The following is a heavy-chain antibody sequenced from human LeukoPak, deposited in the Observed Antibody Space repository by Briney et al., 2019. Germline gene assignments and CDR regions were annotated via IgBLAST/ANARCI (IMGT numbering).Heavy chain of an antibody. J-gene: IGHJ4*02. V-gene: IGHV3-48*01. D-gene: IGHD6-19*01. CDR1: GFTFSSYT. CDR2: IGTSSTTI. Sequence: GGSLRLSRAASGFTFSSYTMNWVRQPPGKGLEWVSNIGTSSTTIYYADSVKGRFTISRDNSKNTLYQQMNSLRAEDTAVYYCAREVSSGWSFDYWGQGTLVTVSS. CDR3: AREVSSGWSFDY.